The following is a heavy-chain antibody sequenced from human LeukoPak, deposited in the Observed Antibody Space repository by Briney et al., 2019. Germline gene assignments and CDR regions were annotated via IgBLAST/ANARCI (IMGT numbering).Heavy chain of an antibody. J-gene: IGHJ5*02. Sequence: GGSLRLSCAASGFTFDEYAMHWVRQTPGKRLEWVGLIMFDGSGIFYADSVKGRFAISRDNVKDSLYLQIHSLRIEDTALYYCAKGTVTELQAWGQGTLVTVSS. CDR3: AKGTVTELQA. CDR1: GFTFDEYA. V-gene: IGHV3-43*01. CDR2: IMFDGSGI. D-gene: IGHD1-7*01.